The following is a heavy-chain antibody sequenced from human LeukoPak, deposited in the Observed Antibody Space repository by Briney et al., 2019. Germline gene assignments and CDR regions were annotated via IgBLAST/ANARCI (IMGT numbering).Heavy chain of an antibody. CDR3: ARGFRYYYGSGSSYNWFDP. CDR1: GYTFTSYD. CDR2: MNPNSGNT. Sequence: GASVKVSCKASGYTFTSYDINWVRQATGQGLEWMRWMNPNSGNTGYAQKFQGRVTMTRNTSISTAYMELSSLRSEDTAVYYCARGFRYYYGSGSSYNWFDPWGQGTLVTVSS. D-gene: IGHD3-10*01. J-gene: IGHJ5*02. V-gene: IGHV1-8*01.